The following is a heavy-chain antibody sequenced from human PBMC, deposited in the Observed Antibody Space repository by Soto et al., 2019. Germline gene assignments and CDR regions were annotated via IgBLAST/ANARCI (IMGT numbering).Heavy chain of an antibody. CDR1: EDTFRNYA. D-gene: IGHD3-22*01. V-gene: IGHV1-69*06. CDR2: IIPIFGTA. J-gene: IGHJ2*01. CDR3: ASTKYDSSAYYYWYLGL. Sequence: QVELVQTGAEVKKPGSSVKVSCQASEDTFRNYAISWVRQAPGQGLAWTGGIIPIFGTANYAQKFQGRVTITADTFANTVYLKISSLRSEDTAVYYCASTKYDSSAYYYWYLGLWGRGTLVTVSS.